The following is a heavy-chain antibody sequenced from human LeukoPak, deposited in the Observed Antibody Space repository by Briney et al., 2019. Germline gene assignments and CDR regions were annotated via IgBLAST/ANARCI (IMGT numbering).Heavy chain of an antibody. J-gene: IGHJ4*02. D-gene: IGHD3-16*01. CDR1: RFSFSHYW. CDR2: INQDASDK. CDR3: LGGVAADY. Sequence: GGSLRLSCAATRFSFSHYWMTWVRQAPGKGVEWVANINQDASDKHYADSVKGRFTISRDNAKNSLYLQMNSLRVEDTAVYYCLGGVAADYWGRGTLVTVSS. V-gene: IGHV3-7*01.